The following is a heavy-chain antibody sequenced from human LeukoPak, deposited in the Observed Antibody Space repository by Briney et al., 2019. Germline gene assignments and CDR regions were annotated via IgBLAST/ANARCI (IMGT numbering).Heavy chain of an antibody. Sequence: RASETLSLTCTVSGDSISSSSYYWGWIRQPPGKGLEWIGSIYYSGSTYYNPSLKSRVTISVDTSKNQFSLKLSSVTAADTAVYYCARDPVTYYYGSGDYWGQGTLVTVSS. D-gene: IGHD3-10*01. J-gene: IGHJ4*02. CDR2: IYYSGST. CDR1: GDSISSSSYY. V-gene: IGHV4-39*07. CDR3: ARDPVTYYYGSGDY.